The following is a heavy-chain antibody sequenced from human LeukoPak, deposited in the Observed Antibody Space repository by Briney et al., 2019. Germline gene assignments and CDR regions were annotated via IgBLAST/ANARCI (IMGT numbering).Heavy chain of an antibody. CDR3: AKDPSGYYGSGSYYSPSYFDY. J-gene: IGHJ4*02. CDR2: IRSKAYRGTT. CDR1: GFTFGDHA. D-gene: IGHD3-10*01. Sequence: GRSLRLSCTAFGFTFGDHAMSWVRQAPGKGLEWVGFIRSKAYRGTTEYAASVKGRFTISRDDSTSIAYLQMNSLRAEDTAVYYCAKDPSGYYGSGSYYSPSYFDYWGQGTLVTVSS. V-gene: IGHV3-49*04.